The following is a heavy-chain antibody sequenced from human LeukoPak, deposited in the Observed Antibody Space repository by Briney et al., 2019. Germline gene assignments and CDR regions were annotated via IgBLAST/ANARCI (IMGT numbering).Heavy chain of an antibody. D-gene: IGHD3-10*01. Sequence: SVKVSCKASGGTFSSYAISWVRQAPGQGLEWMGGIIPIFGTANYAQRFQGRVTITADESTSTAYMELSSLRSEDTAVYYCAKVGLRYYGSGSYLFWGWFDPWGQGTLVTVSS. CDR2: IIPIFGTA. CDR1: GGTFSSYA. V-gene: IGHV1-69*13. CDR3: AKVGLRYYGSGSYLFWGWFDP. J-gene: IGHJ5*02.